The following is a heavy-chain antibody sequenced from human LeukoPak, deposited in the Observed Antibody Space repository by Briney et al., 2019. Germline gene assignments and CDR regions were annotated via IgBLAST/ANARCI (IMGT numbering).Heavy chain of an antibody. J-gene: IGHJ4*02. CDR3: ARGVRYMITFGGVIGYYFGY. Sequence: ASVKVSCKASGYTFTSYDINWVRQATGQGLEWMGWMNPNSGNTGYAQKFQGRVTMTRNTSISTAYMELSSLRSEDTAVYYCARGVRYMITFGGVIGYYFGYWGQGTLVTVSS. CDR1: GYTFTSYD. V-gene: IGHV1-8*01. CDR2: MNPNSGNT. D-gene: IGHD3-16*02.